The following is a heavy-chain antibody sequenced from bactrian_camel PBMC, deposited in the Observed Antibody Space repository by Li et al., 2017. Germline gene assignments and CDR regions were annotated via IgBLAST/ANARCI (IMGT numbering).Heavy chain of an antibody. CDR3: ATVAGSFSDDYARARACVY. V-gene: IGHV3-2*01. CDR2: IHGDGSPT. Sequence: HVQLVESGGGLVQPGGSLTISCAASGFTFSGAYMSWVRQAPGKGLEWVSRIHGDGSPTNYADSVKGRFTTSRDNAKNTVYLQMNSLKSEDTALYYCATVAGSFSDDYARARACVYWGQGTQVTVS. CDR1: GFTFSGAY. J-gene: IGHJ4*01. D-gene: IGHD4*01.